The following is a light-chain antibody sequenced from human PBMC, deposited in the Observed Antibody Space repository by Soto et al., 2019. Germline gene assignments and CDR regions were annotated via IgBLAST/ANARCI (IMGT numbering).Light chain of an antibody. CDR2: WAS. CDR1: QTVLYSTDNRNY. Sequence: DIVMTQSPESLAVSLGESATINCKSSQTVLYSTDNRNYLAWHQQKPGQPPKLLIFWASTRESGVPDRFSGSGSLTDFTLTISSLQAEDVAVYYCQQYHTPPYTFGQGTKLEIK. V-gene: IGKV4-1*01. J-gene: IGKJ2*01. CDR3: QQYHTPPYT.